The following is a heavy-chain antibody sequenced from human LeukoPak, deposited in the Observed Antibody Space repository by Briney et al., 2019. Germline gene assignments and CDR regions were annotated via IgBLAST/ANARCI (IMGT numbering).Heavy chain of an antibody. CDR1: GYSFTSHW. Sequence: GESLKIPCKGSGYSFTSHWIGWVRQMPGKGLEWMGIIYPGDSDTRYSPSFQGQVTISVDKSISTAYLQWSSLKASDTAMYYCARRGYCSTTSCSAPLDYWGQGTLVAVSS. CDR2: IYPGDSDT. J-gene: IGHJ4*02. V-gene: IGHV5-51*01. CDR3: ARRGYCSTTSCSAPLDY. D-gene: IGHD2-2*01.